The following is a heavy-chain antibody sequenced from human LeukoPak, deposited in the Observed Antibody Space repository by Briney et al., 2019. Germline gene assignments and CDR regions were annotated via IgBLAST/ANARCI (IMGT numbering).Heavy chain of an antibody. D-gene: IGHD2-2*02. CDR1: GGSISSGDYY. Sequence: EXXSFTCTVSGGSISSGDYYWGWIRQPPGKGLEWIGSIYYSGSTYYSPSLKSRVTISVDTSKSKFSLKLSSVTAADTAVYYCARRCSRTSCYKAGDYWGQGTLVTVSS. V-gene: IGHV4-39*01. CDR2: IYYSGST. CDR3: ARRCSRTSCYKAGDY. J-gene: IGHJ4*02.